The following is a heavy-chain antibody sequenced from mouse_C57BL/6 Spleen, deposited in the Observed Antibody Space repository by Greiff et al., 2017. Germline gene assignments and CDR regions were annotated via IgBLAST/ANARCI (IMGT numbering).Heavy chain of an antibody. Sequence: VQLQQSGPELVKPGASVKISCKASGYSFTNSWMNWVKQSAGKGLEWIGDINPGNGTTSYNEKFKGKATVTADKSSSTAYMQLSRLSSEDSAVYYCATNWSGSCFAYWGQGTPVTVSS. CDR3: ATNWSGSCFAY. V-gene: IGHV1-39*01. D-gene: IGHD4-1*01. CDR1: GYSFTNSW. J-gene: IGHJ3*01. CDR2: INPGNGTT.